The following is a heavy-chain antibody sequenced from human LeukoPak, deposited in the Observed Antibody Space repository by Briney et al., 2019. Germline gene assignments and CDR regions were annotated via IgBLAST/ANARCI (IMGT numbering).Heavy chain of an antibody. J-gene: IGHJ3*02. V-gene: IGHV1-69*05. CDR3: ARQEDNWYAFDI. D-gene: IGHD1-1*01. CDR1: GGTFSSYA. Sequence: ASVKVSCKASGGTFSSYAISWVRQAPGQGLEWMGGIIPIFGTANYAQKFQGRVTITTDESTSTAYMELSSLRSEDTAVYYCARQEDNWYAFDIWGQGTMVTVSP. CDR2: IIPIFGTA.